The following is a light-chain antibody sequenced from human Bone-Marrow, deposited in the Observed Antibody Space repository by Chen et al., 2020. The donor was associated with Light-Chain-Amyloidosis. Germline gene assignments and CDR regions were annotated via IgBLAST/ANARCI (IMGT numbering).Light chain of an antibody. V-gene: IGLV1-40*01. CDR1: SSNIGATYD. Sequence: QSVLTQPPSVSGAPGQRVTISCTGSSSNIGATYDVHWYQHLPGTAPKLLIYRNTNRPSCVPARFSGSKSGTSASLAITGLQAEDEGDYYCQSYDSSLSAVVFGGGTKLTVL. CDR2: RNT. J-gene: IGLJ2*01. CDR3: QSYDSSLSAVV.